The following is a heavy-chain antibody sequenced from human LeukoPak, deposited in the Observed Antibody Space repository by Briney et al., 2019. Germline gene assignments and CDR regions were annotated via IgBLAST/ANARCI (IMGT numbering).Heavy chain of an antibody. Sequence: ASVKVSCKASGYTFTSYDINWVRQATGQGLEWMGWINPNSGGTNYAQKFQGRVTMTRDTSISTAYMELSRLRSDDTAVYYCARGVEDYDILTGYYTAYYFDYWGQGTLVTVSS. V-gene: IGHV1-2*02. J-gene: IGHJ4*02. CDR3: ARGVEDYDILTGYYTAYYFDY. D-gene: IGHD3-9*01. CDR2: INPNSGGT. CDR1: GYTFTSYD.